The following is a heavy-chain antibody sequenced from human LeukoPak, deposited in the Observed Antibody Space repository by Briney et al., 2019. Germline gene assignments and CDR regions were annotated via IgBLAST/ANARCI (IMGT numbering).Heavy chain of an antibody. Sequence: SETLSLTCTVSGYSISSGYYWGWIRQPPGKGLEWIGSIYHSGSTYQNPSLKSRVTISVDTSKNQFSLKLSSVTAADTAVYYCARVARGYYYYYMDVWGKGTTVTVSS. V-gene: IGHV4-38-2*02. J-gene: IGHJ6*03. CDR3: ARVARGYYYYYMDV. CDR1: GYSISSGYY. CDR2: IYHSGST.